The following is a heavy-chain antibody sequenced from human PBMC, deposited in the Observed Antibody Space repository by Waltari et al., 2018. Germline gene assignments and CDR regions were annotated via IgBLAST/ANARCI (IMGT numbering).Heavy chain of an antibody. V-gene: IGHV4-34*01. CDR1: GGSFSGYY. CDR2: INHSGST. D-gene: IGHD6-13*01. Sequence: QVQLQQWGAGLLKPSETLSLTCAFYGGSFSGYYWSWIRQPPGKGLEWIGEINHSGSTNYNPSLKSRVTISVDTSKNQFSLKLSSVTAADTAVYYCARHMGYSSSWYAVSYYYYGMDVWRQGTTVTVSS. J-gene: IGHJ6*02. CDR3: ARHMGYSSSWYAVSYYYYGMDV.